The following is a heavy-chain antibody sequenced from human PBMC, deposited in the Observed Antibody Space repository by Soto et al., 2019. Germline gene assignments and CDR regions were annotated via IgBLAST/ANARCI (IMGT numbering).Heavy chain of an antibody. D-gene: IGHD3-10*01. Sequence: SEPLSLSFAVSGDSISSGGYSCSWIRQPPGKALEWIGHIYRSGSTQYNPSLKSRVTISIDRSKNQFSLKLTSVTAADTAVYDGARSITNIPSLVERWRQGNRGTV. CDR2: IYRSGST. CDR1: GDSISSGGYS. V-gene: IGHV4-30-2*01. J-gene: IGHJ4*02. CDR3: ARSITNIPSLVER.